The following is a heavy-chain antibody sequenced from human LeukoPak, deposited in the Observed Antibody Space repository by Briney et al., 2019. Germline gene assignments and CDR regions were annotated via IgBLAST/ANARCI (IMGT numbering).Heavy chain of an antibody. Sequence: GASVKVSCKASGGTFSSYAISWVRQAPGQGLEWMGRIIPILGIANYAQKFQGRVTITADKSTSTAYMELSSLRSEDTAVYYCATDPGWGSGSPYAVWFDPWGQGTLVTVSS. CDR2: IIPILGIA. J-gene: IGHJ5*02. CDR1: GGTFSSYA. V-gene: IGHV1-69*04. D-gene: IGHD3-10*01. CDR3: ATDPGWGSGSPYAVWFDP.